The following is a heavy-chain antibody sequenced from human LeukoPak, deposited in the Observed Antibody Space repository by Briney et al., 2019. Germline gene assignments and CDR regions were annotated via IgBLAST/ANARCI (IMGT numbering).Heavy chain of an antibody. CDR1: GFTFSSYA. V-gene: IGHV3-66*01. D-gene: IGHD1-26*01. J-gene: IGHJ4*02. CDR2: IYSGGST. CDR3: AGNSGSYSNTFDY. Sequence: GGSLRLSCAASGFTFSSYAMSWVRQAPGKGLEWVSVIYSGGSTYYADSVKGRFTISRDNSKNTLYLQMNSLRAEDTAVYYCAGNSGSYSNTFDYWGQGTLVTVSS.